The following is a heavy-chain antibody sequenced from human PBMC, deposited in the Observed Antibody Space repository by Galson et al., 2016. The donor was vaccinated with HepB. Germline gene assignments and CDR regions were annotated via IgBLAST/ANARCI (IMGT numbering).Heavy chain of an antibody. CDR3: ASWAGQTSDFWSGPFDY. V-gene: IGHV1-3*01. D-gene: IGHD3-3*01. CDR2: INAGNGNT. Sequence: SVKVSCKASGYTFTNYPMNWVRQAPGQRLEWMGWINAGNGNTKYSQKFQGRVTITRDTSASIAYMGLSSLRSEDTAVYYCASWAGQTSDFWSGPFDYWGQGTLVTVSS. J-gene: IGHJ4*02. CDR1: GYTFTNYP.